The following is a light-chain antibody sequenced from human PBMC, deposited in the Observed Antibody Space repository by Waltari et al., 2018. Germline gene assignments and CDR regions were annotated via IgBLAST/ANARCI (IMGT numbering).Light chain of an antibody. CDR3: CSYAGP. J-gene: IGLJ2*01. CDR1: STDVAGYNY. V-gene: IGLV2-11*01. Sequence: QSALTQPRSVSGSPGQSVAISCTGTSTDVAGYNYVSWYQQHPGKAPKLMIYDVTKRPSGVPDRFSGSKSGNTASLTISGLQADDEADYYCCSYAGPFGGGTKLTVL. CDR2: DVT.